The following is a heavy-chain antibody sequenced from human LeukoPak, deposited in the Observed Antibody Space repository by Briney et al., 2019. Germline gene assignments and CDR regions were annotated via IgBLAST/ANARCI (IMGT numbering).Heavy chain of an antibody. CDR3: ARGVISTDAFDV. J-gene: IGHJ3*01. CDR2: IYYSGST. CDR1: GDSISSYY. D-gene: IGHD3-3*02. V-gene: IGHV4-59*01. Sequence: SETLSLTCTVSGDSISSYYWSWIRQPPGKGLEWIGYIYYSGSTIYNPSLKSRVTMSLDTSKDQFSLKLRSVTAAGTAVYYCARGVISTDAFDVWGQGTKVTVSS.